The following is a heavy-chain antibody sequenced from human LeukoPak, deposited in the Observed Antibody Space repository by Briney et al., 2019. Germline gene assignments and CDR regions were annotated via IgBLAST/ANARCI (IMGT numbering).Heavy chain of an antibody. CDR2: INHSGST. Sequence: KPSETLPLTCTVSGGSISSSSYYWSWIRQPPGKGLEWIGEINHSGSTNYNPSLKSRVTISVDTSKNQFSLKLSSVTAADTAVYYCARLALMTPLWVNWFDPWGQGTLVTVSS. D-gene: IGHD3-16*01. J-gene: IGHJ5*02. V-gene: IGHV4-39*07. CDR3: ARLALMTPLWVNWFDP. CDR1: GGSISSSSYY.